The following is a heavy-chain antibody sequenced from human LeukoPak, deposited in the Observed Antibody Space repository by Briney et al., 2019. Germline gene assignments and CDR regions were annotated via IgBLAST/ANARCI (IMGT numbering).Heavy chain of an antibody. Sequence: ASVKVSCKASGYTFTSYDTNWVRQATGQGLEWMGWMNPNSGNTGYAQKFQGRVTMTRNTSISTAYMELSSLRSEDTAVYYCARGGYDFWSGYQNYFDYWGQGTLVTVSS. J-gene: IGHJ4*02. CDR3: ARGGYDFWSGYQNYFDY. CDR2: MNPNSGNT. D-gene: IGHD3-3*01. CDR1: GYTFTSYD. V-gene: IGHV1-8*01.